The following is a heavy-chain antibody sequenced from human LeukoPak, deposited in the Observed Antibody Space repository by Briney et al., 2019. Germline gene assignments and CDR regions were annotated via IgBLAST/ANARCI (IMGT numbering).Heavy chain of an antibody. Sequence: GGSLRLSCAASGFTFSSYGMHWVRQAPGKGLEWVAVISYDGSNKYYTDSVKGRFTISRDNSKNTLYLQMNSLRAEDTAVYYCAKDRRLIYYDSSGRDWYFDLWGRGTLVTVSS. CDR1: GFTFSSYG. CDR2: ISYDGSNK. J-gene: IGHJ2*01. V-gene: IGHV3-30*18. CDR3: AKDRRLIYYDSSGRDWYFDL. D-gene: IGHD3-22*01.